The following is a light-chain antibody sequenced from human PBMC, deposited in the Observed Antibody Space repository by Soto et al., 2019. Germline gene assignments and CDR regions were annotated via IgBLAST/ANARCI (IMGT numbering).Light chain of an antibody. Sequence: EIVLTQSPATLSSFPGDRVTLSCRASQAVNTRLAWYQHKPGQAPRLLIYLASNRAAGVPARFSGSGSGTDFTLTISDVEPEDFAVYYCQQYGPSPMYTFGQGTKLEIK. CDR3: QQYGPSPMYT. CDR2: LAS. V-gene: IGKV3D-11*03. CDR1: QAVNTR. J-gene: IGKJ2*01.